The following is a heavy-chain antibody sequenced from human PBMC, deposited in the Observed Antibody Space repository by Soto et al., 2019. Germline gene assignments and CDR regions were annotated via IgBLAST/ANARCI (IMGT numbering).Heavy chain of an antibody. Sequence: SVKVSCKASGGTFSSYAISWVRQAPGQGLEWMGGIIPIFGTANYAQKFQGRVTITADESTSTAYRELSSLSAEDTAGYYCARDHSPIRRGYSDGSWFDHWGQGTLVTV. CDR3: ARDHSPIRRGYSDGSWFDH. J-gene: IGHJ5*02. CDR1: GGTFSSYA. CDR2: IIPIFGTA. D-gene: IGHD5-18*01. V-gene: IGHV1-69*13.